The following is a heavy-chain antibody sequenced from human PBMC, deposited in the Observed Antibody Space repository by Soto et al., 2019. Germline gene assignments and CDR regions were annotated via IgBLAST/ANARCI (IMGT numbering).Heavy chain of an antibody. J-gene: IGHJ4*02. CDR2: ISLYSDGT. CDR1: GYTFSNYG. D-gene: IGHD6-19*01. V-gene: IGHV1-18*01. CDR3: ATALAVAGQAYFDY. Sequence: ASVKVSCKTSGYTFSNYGITWVRQAPGQPLEWLGWISLYSDGTNYAQKFQGRVSMTTDTSTTTAYMELSSLRSEDTAVYYCATALAVAGQAYFDYWGQGTLVTVSS.